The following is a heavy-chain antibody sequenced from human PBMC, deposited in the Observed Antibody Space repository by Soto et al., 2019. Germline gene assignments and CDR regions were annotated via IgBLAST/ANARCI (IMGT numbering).Heavy chain of an antibody. CDR1: GFTFRSYW. D-gene: IGHD3-22*01. CDR3: AKNPGYYYDSTGYHFDY. J-gene: IGHJ4*02. V-gene: IGHV3-74*01. Sequence: GGSLRLSSAASGFTFRSYWMQCVRQAPGKGLVWVSWINSDGSSTSYADSVKGRFTISRDNAKNTLYLQMNSLRAEDTAVYYCAKNPGYYYDSTGYHFDYWGQGTLVTVSS. CDR2: INSDGSST.